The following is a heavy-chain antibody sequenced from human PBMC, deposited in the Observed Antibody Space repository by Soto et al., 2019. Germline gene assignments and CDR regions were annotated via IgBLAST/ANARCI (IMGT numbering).Heavy chain of an antibody. CDR2: IYYSGST. CDR1: GGSISSYY. Sequence: SETLSLTCTVSGGSISSYYWSWIRQPPGKGLEWIGYIYYSGSTNYNPSLKSRVTISVDTSKNQFSLKLSSVTAADTAVYYCARGITIFGVARGWYDPWGQGTLVTVSS. CDR3: ARGITIFGVARGWYDP. V-gene: IGHV4-59*01. J-gene: IGHJ5*02. D-gene: IGHD3-3*01.